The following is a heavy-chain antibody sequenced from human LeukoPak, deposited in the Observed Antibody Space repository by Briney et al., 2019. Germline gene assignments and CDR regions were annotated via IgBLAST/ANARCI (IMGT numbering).Heavy chain of an antibody. D-gene: IGHD5-18*01. CDR2: INPDGNKK. V-gene: IGHV3-7*01. CDR3: ARDLAYSRLDY. Sequence: PGGSLRLSCAASGFTFSSYPMTWVRQAPGKGLEWVASINPDGNKKYSADSVKGRFTISRDNAENSLYLQMNSLRVEDTAFYYCARDLAYSRLDYWGQGMLVTVSS. J-gene: IGHJ4*02. CDR1: GFTFSSYP.